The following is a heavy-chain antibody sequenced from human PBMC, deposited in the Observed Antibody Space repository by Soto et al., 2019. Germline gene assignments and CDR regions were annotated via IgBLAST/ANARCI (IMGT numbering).Heavy chain of an antibody. Sequence: EVQLVESGGGLVQPGGSLRLSCAASGFTFSSYSMNWVRQAPGKGLEWVSYISSSSSTIYYADSVKGRFTISRDNAKNSLYLQMNSLRDEDTAVYYCERDKGSSHCSGGSCYYPTYYSSYGMDVWGQGTTVTVSS. J-gene: IGHJ6*02. CDR1: GFTFSSYS. CDR3: ERDKGSSHCSGGSCYYPTYYSSYGMDV. CDR2: ISSSSSTI. V-gene: IGHV3-48*02. D-gene: IGHD2-15*01.